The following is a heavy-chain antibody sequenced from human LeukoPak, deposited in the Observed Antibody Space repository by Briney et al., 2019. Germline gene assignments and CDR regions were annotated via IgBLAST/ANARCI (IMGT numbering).Heavy chain of an antibody. CDR3: ARRRIAAAGDFQH. CDR2: IDPSDSYT. Sequence: GESLRISSKGSGYSFTSYWITWGRQMPGKGLEWMGRIDPSDSYTNYSPSFQGHVTISADKSISTAYLQWSSLKASDTATYYCARRRIAAAGDFQHWGQGTLVTVSS. D-gene: IGHD6-13*01. J-gene: IGHJ1*01. V-gene: IGHV5-10-1*01. CDR1: GYSFTSYW.